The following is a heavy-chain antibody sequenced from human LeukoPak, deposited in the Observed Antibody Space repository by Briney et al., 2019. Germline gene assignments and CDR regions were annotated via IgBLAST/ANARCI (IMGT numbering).Heavy chain of an antibody. V-gene: IGHV1-69*05. J-gene: IGHJ4*02. Sequence: GASVKVSCKASGGTSSSYAISWVRQAPGQGLEWMGGIIPIFGTANYAQKFQGRVTITTDESTSTAYMELSSLRSEDTAVYYCARDGGAPAAILDYWGQGALVTVSS. CDR3: ARDGGAPAAILDY. D-gene: IGHD2-2*01. CDR1: GGTSSSYA. CDR2: IIPIFGTA.